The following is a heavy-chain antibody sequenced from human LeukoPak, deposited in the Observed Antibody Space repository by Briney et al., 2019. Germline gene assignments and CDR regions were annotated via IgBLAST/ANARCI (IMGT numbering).Heavy chain of an antibody. CDR1: GFTFSSYS. Sequence: GGSLRLSCAASGFTFSSYSMNWVRQAPGKGLEWVSSISSSSSYIYYADSVKGRFTISRDNAKNSLYLQMNSLRAEDTAVYYCARDLSGTIMGPQGWFDPWGQGTLVTVSS. V-gene: IGHV3-21*01. CDR2: ISSSSSYI. D-gene: IGHD5-12*01. J-gene: IGHJ5*02. CDR3: ARDLSGTIMGPQGWFDP.